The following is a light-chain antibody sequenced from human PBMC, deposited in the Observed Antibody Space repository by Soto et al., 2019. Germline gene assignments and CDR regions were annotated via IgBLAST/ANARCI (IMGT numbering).Light chain of an antibody. Sequence: DIQMTQSPSSLSASVGDRVTITCRASQTISNNINWYQQKPGKAPKLLIYAASNLQTGVPSRFSGSGSGTEFTLTISSLQPEDFATYYCQQSYSAPWTFGQGTKVEIK. J-gene: IGKJ1*01. CDR1: QTISNN. CDR3: QQSYSAPWT. CDR2: AAS. V-gene: IGKV1-39*01.